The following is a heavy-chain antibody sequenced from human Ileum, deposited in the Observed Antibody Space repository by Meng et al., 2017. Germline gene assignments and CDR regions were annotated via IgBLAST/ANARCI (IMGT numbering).Heavy chain of an antibody. D-gene: IGHD6-6*01. CDR1: GFSLNTVGVG. CDR2: IYWDDEY. J-gene: IGHJ5*02. CDR3: VHRLVAAQHWFDP. V-gene: IGHV2-5*02. Sequence: QITLKESGPTLVEPTETLTLTCTFSGFSLNTVGVGVGWIRQPPGKALEWLALIYWDDEYRYSPSLRSRLTITKDTSRNQVVLRMTNVAPVDAGTYYCVHRLVAAQHWFDPWGQGTPVTVSS.